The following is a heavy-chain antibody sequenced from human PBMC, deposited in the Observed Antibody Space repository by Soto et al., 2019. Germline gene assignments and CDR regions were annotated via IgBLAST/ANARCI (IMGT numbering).Heavy chain of an antibody. CDR1: GFTFSSYA. CDR2: ISGSGGST. J-gene: IGHJ4*02. Sequence: GGSLRLSCAASGFTFSSYAMSWVRQAPGKGLEWVSAISGSGGSTYYADSVKGRFTISRDNSKNTLYLQMNSLRAEDTAVYYCAKVLPQYYYDSSGYPTLFDYWGQGTLVTVSS. CDR3: AKVLPQYYYDSSGYPTLFDY. D-gene: IGHD3-22*01. V-gene: IGHV3-23*01.